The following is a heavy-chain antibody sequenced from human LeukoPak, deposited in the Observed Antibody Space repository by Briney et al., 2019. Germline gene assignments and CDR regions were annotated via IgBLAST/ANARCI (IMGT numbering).Heavy chain of an antibody. CDR2: IRYDGSNK. J-gene: IGHJ4*02. CDR3: VKDVRGLVVVIAVDY. CDR1: GFTFSSYG. V-gene: IGHV3-30*02. D-gene: IGHD3-22*01. Sequence: GGSRRLSCAASGFTFSSYGMHWVRQAPGKGLEWVAFIRYDGSNKYYADSVKGRFTISRDNSKNTLYLQMNSLRAEDTAVYYCVKDVRGLVVVIAVDYWGQGTLVTVSS.